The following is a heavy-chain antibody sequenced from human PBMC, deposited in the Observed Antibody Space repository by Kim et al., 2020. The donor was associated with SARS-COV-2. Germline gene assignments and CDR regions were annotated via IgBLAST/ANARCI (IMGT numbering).Heavy chain of an antibody. CDR1: GFTVSSNY. CDR2: IYSGGST. D-gene: IGHD3-16*01. V-gene: IGHV3-53*01. J-gene: IGHJ4*02. CDR3: ARGWNRRGTRYFDY. Sequence: GGSLRLSCAASGFTVSSNYMSWVRQAPGKGLEWVSVIYSGGSTYYADSVKGRFTISRDNSKNTLYLQMNSLRAEDTAVYYCARGWNRRGTRYFDYWGQGTLVTVSS.